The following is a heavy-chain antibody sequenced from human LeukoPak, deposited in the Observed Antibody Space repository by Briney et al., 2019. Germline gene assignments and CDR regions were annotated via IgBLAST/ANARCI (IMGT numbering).Heavy chain of an antibody. J-gene: IGHJ4*02. V-gene: IGHV3-30*03. CDR3: ASRTFYESSGNYLDN. D-gene: IGHD3-22*01. Sequence: PGRSLRLSCGASGFTFSSYGMHWVRQAPGKGLEWVAVISYDGNNKYYADSVKGRFTISRDNSKNTLYLQMNSLRDEDTAVYYCASRTFYESSGNYLDNWGQGTLVTVSS. CDR2: ISYDGNNK. CDR1: GFTFSSYG.